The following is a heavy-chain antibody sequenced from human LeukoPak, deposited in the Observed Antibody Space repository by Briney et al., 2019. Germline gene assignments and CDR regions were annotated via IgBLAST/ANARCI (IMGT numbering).Heavy chain of an antibody. J-gene: IGHJ4*02. V-gene: IGHV3-33*01. CDR2: IWYDGSNK. Sequence: PGRSLRLSCAASGFTFSSYGIHWVRQGPGKGLEWVAVIWYDGSNKYYADSVKGRFTISRDNAKNSLYLQMNSLRAEDTAVYYCARGGYYDSSGYRWGQGTLVTVSS. CDR3: ARGGYYDSSGYR. D-gene: IGHD3-22*01. CDR1: GFTFSSYG.